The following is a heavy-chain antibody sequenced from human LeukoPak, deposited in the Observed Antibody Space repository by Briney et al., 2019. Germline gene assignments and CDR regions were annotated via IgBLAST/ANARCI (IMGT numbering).Heavy chain of an antibody. V-gene: IGHV1-2*02. Sequence: ASVTVSCKASGYTFSDFYLHWVRQAPGQGLEWMGRFNPISGGTDYAQKFQGRVTMTRDTSTSTAYMEMRGLRSDDTAVYYCARDISGEGNYWGQGTLVTVSS. CDR1: GYTFSDFY. CDR2: FNPISGGT. D-gene: IGHD7-27*01. CDR3: ARDISGEGNY. J-gene: IGHJ4*02.